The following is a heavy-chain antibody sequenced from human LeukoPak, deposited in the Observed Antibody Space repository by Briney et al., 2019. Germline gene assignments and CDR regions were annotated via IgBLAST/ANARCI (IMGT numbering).Heavy chain of an antibody. Sequence: SETLSLTCAVYGGSFSGYYWSWIRQPPGKGLEWIGEINHSGSTNYNPSLKSRVTISVDTSKNQFSLKLSSVTAADTAVYYCAREVTYYGMDVGGQGTTVTVSS. CDR2: INHSGST. CDR3: AREVTYYGMDV. CDR1: GGSFSGYY. V-gene: IGHV4-34*01. D-gene: IGHD4-23*01. J-gene: IGHJ6*02.